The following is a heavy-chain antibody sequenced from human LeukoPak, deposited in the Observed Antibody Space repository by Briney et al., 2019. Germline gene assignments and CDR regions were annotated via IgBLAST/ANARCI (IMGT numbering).Heavy chain of an antibody. CDR2: ISGTGGST. D-gene: IGHD3-22*01. Sequence: PGGSLRLSCAASGFTFSSYAMSWVRQAPGKGLEWVSVISGTGGSTYYADSVKGRFTISRDNSKNTLYLQMNSLRAEDTAVYYCAKADRIVVVITFFDYWGQGTLVTVSS. V-gene: IGHV3-23*01. J-gene: IGHJ4*02. CDR1: GFTFSSYA. CDR3: AKADRIVVVITFFDY.